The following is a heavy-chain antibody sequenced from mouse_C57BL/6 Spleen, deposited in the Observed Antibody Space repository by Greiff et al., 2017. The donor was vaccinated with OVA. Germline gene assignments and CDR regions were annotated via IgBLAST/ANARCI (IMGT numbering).Heavy chain of an antibody. D-gene: IGHD2-3*01. J-gene: IGHJ3*01. CDR3: AKNDGYGGTWFAY. CDR1: GFSLTSYG. Sequence: VQGVESGPGLVQPSQSLSITCTVSGFSLTSYGVHWVRQSPGKGLEWLGVIWRGGSTDYNAAFMSRLSITKDNSKSQVFFKMNSLQADDTAIYYCAKNDGYGGTWFAYWGQGTLVTVSA. CDR2: IWRGGST. V-gene: IGHV2-5*01.